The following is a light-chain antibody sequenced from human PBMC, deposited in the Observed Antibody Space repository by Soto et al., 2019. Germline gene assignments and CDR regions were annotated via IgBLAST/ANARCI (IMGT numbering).Light chain of an antibody. CDR2: GAS. Sequence: EIVMTQSPATLSVSPGERATLSCRASQSVSSNLAWYQQKPGQAPRLLIYGASTRATGIPARFSGSGSGTEFTLTISSLQSEDFAVYYCQQYNNRPWLTFGGGTKVEIK. V-gene: IGKV3-15*01. J-gene: IGKJ4*01. CDR3: QQYNNRPWLT. CDR1: QSVSSN.